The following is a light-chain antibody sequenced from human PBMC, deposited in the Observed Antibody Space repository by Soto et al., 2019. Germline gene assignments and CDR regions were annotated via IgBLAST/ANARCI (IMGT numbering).Light chain of an antibody. CDR1: IDDVGRYNY. J-gene: IGLJ2*01. CDR2: DVS. V-gene: IGLV2-11*01. CDR3: CSYAGSYTHVV. Sequence: QSALTQPRSVSGSPGQSVTISCTGTIDDVGRYNYVSWYQQHPGKAPKLMIYDVSKRPSGVPDRFSGSKSGNTASLTISGLQAEDEADYYCCSYAGSYTHVVFGEGTKLTVL.